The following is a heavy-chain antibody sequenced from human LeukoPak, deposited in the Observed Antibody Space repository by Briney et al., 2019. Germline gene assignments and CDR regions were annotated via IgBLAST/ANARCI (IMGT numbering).Heavy chain of an antibody. CDR1: GFTFSNAW. J-gene: IGHJ4*02. Sequence: PGGSLRLSCAASGFTFSNAWMSGVRQAPGRGLEWVSAISGSGGSTYYADSVKGRFTISRDKSKNTLYLQMNSLRDEDTAVYYCAKGVLNWGSYYFDYWGQGTLVTVSS. CDR2: ISGSGGST. D-gene: IGHD7-27*01. V-gene: IGHV3-23*01. CDR3: AKGVLNWGSYYFDY.